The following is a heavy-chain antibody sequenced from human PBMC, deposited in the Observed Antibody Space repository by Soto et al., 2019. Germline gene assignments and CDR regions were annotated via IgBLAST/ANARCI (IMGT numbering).Heavy chain of an antibody. CDR1: GYTFTSYG. CDR3: ATRSPVFDY. CDR2: ISTNKGNT. J-gene: IGHJ4*02. Sequence: QVQLVQSGPEVKKPGASVKVSCKTSGYTFTSYGISWVRQAPGQGLEWMGWISTNKGNTNYAQKFQGRVTMTTDTSTSTGYMELRNLRSDDTAIYYCATRSPVFDYWGQGTLVTVSS. V-gene: IGHV1-18*01.